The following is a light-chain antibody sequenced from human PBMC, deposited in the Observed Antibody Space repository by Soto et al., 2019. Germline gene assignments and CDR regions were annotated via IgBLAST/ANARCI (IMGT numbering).Light chain of an antibody. CDR2: AAS. CDR1: QGISRY. V-gene: IGKV1-8*01. CDR3: QQYYSYPWT. J-gene: IGKJ1*01. Sequence: AIRMTQSPSSFSASTGDRVTSTCRASQGISRYLAWYQQKPGKAPKLLIYAASTLQSGVPSRFSGSGSGTDFTLTISCLQSEDFATYYCQQYYSYPWTFGQGTKVDIK.